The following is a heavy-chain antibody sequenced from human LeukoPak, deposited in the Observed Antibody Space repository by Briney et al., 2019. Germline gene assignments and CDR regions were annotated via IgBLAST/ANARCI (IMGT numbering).Heavy chain of an antibody. J-gene: IGHJ6*03. V-gene: IGHV4-39*07. D-gene: IGHD5-24*01. CDR3: ARVGRGWLQLMDYYYYMDV. Sequence: SQTLSLTCTVSGGSISSGGYYWGWIRQPPGKGLEWIGTIFYSGNTYYNPSLKSRVTISVDTSKNQFSLKLSSVTAADTAMYYCARVGRGWLQLMDYYYYMDVWGKGTTVTVSS. CDR1: GGSISSGGYY. CDR2: IFYSGNT.